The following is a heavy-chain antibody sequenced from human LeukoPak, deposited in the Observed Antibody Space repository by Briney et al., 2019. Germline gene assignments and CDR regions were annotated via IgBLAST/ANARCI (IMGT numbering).Heavy chain of an antibody. CDR1: GFTFSRHW. CDR3: ARRSEQWTYDY. V-gene: IGHV3-23*01. Sequence: GGSLRLSCAASGFTFSRHWMSWVRQAPGKGLEWVSSISGSAGSTNYADSVKGRLTISRDNAKNTLNLQMNSLRAEDTAIYYCARRSEQWTYDYWGQGTLVTVSS. CDR2: ISGSAGST. J-gene: IGHJ4*02. D-gene: IGHD6-19*01.